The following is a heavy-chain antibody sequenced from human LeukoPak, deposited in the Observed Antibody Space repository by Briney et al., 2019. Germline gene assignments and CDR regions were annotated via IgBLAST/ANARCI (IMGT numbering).Heavy chain of an antibody. CDR3: ARDPGFVITGTYFDF. D-gene: IGHD1-20*01. CDR1: GGTFSSYA. V-gene: IGHV1-18*01. J-gene: IGHJ4*02. CDR2: ISAYNGNT. Sequence: ASVKVSCKASGGTFSSYAISWVRQAPGQGLEWMGWISAYNGNTNYAQNLQGRVTMTTDTSTTTAYMVLRNLRSDDTAVYYCARDPGFVITGTYFDFWGQGTLVTVSS.